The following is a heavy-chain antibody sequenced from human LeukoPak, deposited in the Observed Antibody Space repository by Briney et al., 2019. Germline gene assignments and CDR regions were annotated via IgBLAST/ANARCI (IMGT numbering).Heavy chain of an antibody. D-gene: IGHD2-15*01. CDR2: IYYSGST. Sequence: SETLSLTCTVSGGSISSYYWSWIRQPPGKGLEYIGYIYYSGSTNYNPSLKSRVTISVDTSKNQFSLKLSSVTAADTAVYYCARRPGYCSGGSCYSFFDPWGQGTLVTVSS. J-gene: IGHJ5*02. CDR3: ARRPGYCSGGSCYSFFDP. V-gene: IGHV4-59*01. CDR1: GGSISSYY.